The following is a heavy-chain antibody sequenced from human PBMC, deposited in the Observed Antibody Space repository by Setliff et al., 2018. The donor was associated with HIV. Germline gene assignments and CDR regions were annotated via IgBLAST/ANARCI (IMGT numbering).Heavy chain of an antibody. CDR3: ARDLDPYFAMAV. Sequence: PGGSLRLSCAASGFIFSSYAMSWVRQAPGKGLEWVSVISGGGTSAYYADSVKGRFTISRDNSKNTLYLQMTRLSAEDTAVYYCARDLDPYFAMAVWGQGTTVTVSS. CDR1: GFIFSSYA. CDR2: ISGGGTSA. V-gene: IGHV3-23*01. J-gene: IGHJ6*02.